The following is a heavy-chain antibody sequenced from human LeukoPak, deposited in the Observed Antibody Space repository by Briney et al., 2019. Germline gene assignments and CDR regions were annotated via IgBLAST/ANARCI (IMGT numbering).Heavy chain of an antibody. CDR1: GYTVSNYI. D-gene: IGHD3-10*01. CDR2: ISAYNGNT. V-gene: IGHV1-18*04. CDR3: ARDRSSSDY. J-gene: IGHJ4*02. Sequence: GASVKVSCTASGYTVSNYIISWVRQAPGQGLEWMGCISAYNGNTNYAQKLQGRVTMTTDTSTSTAYLELRSLRSDDTAVYYCARDRSSSDYWGQGTLVTVSS.